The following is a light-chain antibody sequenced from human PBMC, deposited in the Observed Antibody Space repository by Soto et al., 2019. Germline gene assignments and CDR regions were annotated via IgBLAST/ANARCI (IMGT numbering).Light chain of an antibody. J-gene: IGKJ1*01. CDR1: QSVSSN. Sequence: EIVMTQSPATLSVSPGERATLSCRASQSVSSNLAWYQQKPGQAPRLLIYGASTRATGLPDRFSGSGSGTDFTLAIGRLEPEDFAVYYCQQYGRSPWTFGQGTKVDI. CDR3: QQYGRSPWT. V-gene: IGKV3-15*01. CDR2: GAS.